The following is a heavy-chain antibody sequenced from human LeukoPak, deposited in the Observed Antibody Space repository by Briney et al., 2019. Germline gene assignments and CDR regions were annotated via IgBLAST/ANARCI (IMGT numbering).Heavy chain of an antibody. CDR2: ISSSSSYT. CDR3: ARERIFDY. Sequence: PGGSLRLSCAASGFTFSDYHMSWIRQAPGKGLEWVSYISSSSSYTNYADSVKGRFTISRDNAKNSLYLQMNSLRAEDTAVYYCARERIFDYWGQGTLVTVSS. CDR1: GFTFSDYH. V-gene: IGHV3-11*06. J-gene: IGHJ4*02.